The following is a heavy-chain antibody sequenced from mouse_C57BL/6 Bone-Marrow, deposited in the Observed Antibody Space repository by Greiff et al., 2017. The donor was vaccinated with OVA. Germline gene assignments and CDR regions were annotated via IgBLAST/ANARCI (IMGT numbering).Heavy chain of an antibody. D-gene: IGHD2-10*01. J-gene: IGHJ2*01. Sequence: VQLQQSGAELVRPGASVKLSCTASGFNIKDDYMPWVKQRPEQGLEWIGWIDPENGDTEYASKFQGKATITADTSSNTAYLQLSSLTSEDTAVYYCTTYLQWDYWGQGTTLTVSS. CDR2: IDPENGDT. CDR3: TTYLQWDY. V-gene: IGHV14-4*01. CDR1: GFNIKDDY.